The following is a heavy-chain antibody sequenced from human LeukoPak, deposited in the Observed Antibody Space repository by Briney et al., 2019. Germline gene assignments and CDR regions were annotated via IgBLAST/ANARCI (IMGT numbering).Heavy chain of an antibody. Sequence: PGGSLRLSCAASGFTFDDYAMHWVRQAPGKGLEWVSLISGDGGSTYYADSVKGRFTISRDNSKNSLYLQMNSLRTEDTALYYCAKDGDYGGNGQTFDYWGQGTLVTVSS. CDR2: ISGDGGST. D-gene: IGHD4-23*01. J-gene: IGHJ4*02. V-gene: IGHV3-43*02. CDR3: AKDGDYGGNGQTFDY. CDR1: GFTFDDYA.